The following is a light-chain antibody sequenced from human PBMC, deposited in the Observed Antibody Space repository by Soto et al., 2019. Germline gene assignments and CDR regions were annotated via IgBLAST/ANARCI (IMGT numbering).Light chain of an antibody. Sequence: EIVLTQSPATLSLSPGERATLSCRASQSVSSYLAWYQQKPGQAPSLLIYDASNRATGIPARFSGSGSGTDFTLTISSLEPEDFAVYYCQQRSNWPLSAFGGGTKVDIK. V-gene: IGKV3-11*01. J-gene: IGKJ4*01. CDR2: DAS. CDR1: QSVSSY. CDR3: QQRSNWPLSA.